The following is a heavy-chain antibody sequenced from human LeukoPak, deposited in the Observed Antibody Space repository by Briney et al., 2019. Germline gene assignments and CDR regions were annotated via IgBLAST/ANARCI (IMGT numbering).Heavy chain of an antibody. J-gene: IGHJ4*02. Sequence: PSETLSLTCAVSGGSISSSNWWSWVRQPPGKGLEWIGSIYYSGTTYYNPSLKSRITISVDTSKNQFSLQLNSVTPEDTAVYYCARDRDSGIAAAGTYYYFDYWGQGTLVTVSS. D-gene: IGHD6-13*01. V-gene: IGHV4-4*02. CDR2: IYYSGTT. CDR3: ARDRDSGIAAAGTYYYFDY. CDR1: GGSISSSNW.